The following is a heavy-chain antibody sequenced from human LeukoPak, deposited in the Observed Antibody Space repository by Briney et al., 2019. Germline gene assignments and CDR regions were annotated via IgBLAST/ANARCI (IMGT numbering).Heavy chain of an antibody. V-gene: IGHV1-18*01. D-gene: IGHD3-22*01. CDR3: ARDSRYYYDSSIPFDY. CDR1: GYTFTSYG. J-gene: IGHJ4*02. Sequence: ASVKVSCKASGYTFTSYGISWVRQAPGQGLEWMGWISAYNGNTNYAKKLQGRVTMTTDTSTSTAYMELRSLRSDDTAVYYCARDSRYYYDSSIPFDYWGQGTLVTVS. CDR2: ISAYNGNT.